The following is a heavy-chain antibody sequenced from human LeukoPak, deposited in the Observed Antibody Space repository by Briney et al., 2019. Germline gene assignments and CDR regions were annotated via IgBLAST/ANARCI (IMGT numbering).Heavy chain of an antibody. Sequence: ASVKVSCKASGYTFTSYYMHWVRQAPGKGLEWMGGFDPEDGETIYAQKFQGRVTMTEDTSTDTAYMELSSLRSEDTAVYYCATGVSIAALPVGYWGQGTLVTVSS. CDR2: FDPEDGET. CDR3: ATGVSIAALPVGY. V-gene: IGHV1-24*01. CDR1: GYTFTSYY. D-gene: IGHD6-6*01. J-gene: IGHJ4*02.